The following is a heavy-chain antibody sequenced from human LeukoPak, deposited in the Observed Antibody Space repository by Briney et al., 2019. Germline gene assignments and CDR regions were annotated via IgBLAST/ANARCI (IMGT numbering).Heavy chain of an antibody. CDR3: ASEGYGSGSYYSAAWFDP. CDR2: IYTSGST. Sequence: SETLSLTCTVSGGSISSYYWSWIRQPAGKGLEWIGRIYTSGSTNYHASLKSRVTMSVDTSKNQFSLKLSSVTAADTAVYYCASEGYGSGSYYSAAWFDPWGQGTLVTVSS. V-gene: IGHV4-4*07. CDR1: GGSISSYY. D-gene: IGHD3-10*01. J-gene: IGHJ5*02.